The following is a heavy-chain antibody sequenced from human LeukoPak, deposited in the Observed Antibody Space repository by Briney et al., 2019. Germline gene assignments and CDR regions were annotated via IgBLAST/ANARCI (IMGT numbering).Heavy chain of an antibody. D-gene: IGHD4/OR15-4a*01. CDR1: GFTFSSYS. J-gene: IGHJ6*02. Sequence: GGSLRLSCAASGFTFSSYSMNWARQAPGKGLEWVSSISSSSSYIYYADSVKGRFTISRDNAKNSLYLQMNSLRAEDTAVYYCARDVLLRGNYYYYGMDVWGQGTTVTVSS. CDR2: ISSSSSYI. CDR3: ARDVLLRGNYYYYGMDV. V-gene: IGHV3-21*01.